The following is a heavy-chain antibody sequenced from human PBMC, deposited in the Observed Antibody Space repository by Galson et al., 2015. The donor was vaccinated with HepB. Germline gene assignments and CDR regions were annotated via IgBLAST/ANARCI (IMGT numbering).Heavy chain of an antibody. CDR2: IVVGSGNT. D-gene: IGHD1-26*01. CDR1: GFTFTSSA. CDR3: AAEGLVGATPISGLDY. Sequence: SVKVSCKASGFTFTSSAVQWVRQARGQRLEWIGWIVVGSGNTNYAQKFQERVTITRDMSTSTAYMELSSLRSEDTAVYYCAAEGLVGATPISGLDYWGQGTLVTVSS. J-gene: IGHJ4*02. V-gene: IGHV1-58*01.